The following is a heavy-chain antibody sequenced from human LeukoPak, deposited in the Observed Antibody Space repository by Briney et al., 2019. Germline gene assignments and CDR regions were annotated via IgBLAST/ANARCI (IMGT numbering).Heavy chain of an antibody. CDR1: GFTFSSYG. J-gene: IGHJ4*02. CDR2: IRYDGSNK. CDR3: AKDRLVAIDY. Sequence: GGSLRPSCAASGFTFSSYGMHWVRQAPGKGLEWVAFIRYDGSNKYYADSVKGRFTISRDNSKNTLYLQMNSLRAEDTAVYYCAKDRLVAIDYWGQGTLVTVSS. V-gene: IGHV3-30*02. D-gene: IGHD2-8*02.